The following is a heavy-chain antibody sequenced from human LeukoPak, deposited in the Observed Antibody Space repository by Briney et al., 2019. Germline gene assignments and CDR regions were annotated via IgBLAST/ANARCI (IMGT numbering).Heavy chain of an antibody. V-gene: IGHV4-4*02. D-gene: IGHD5-12*01. CDR2: IYHSGST. CDR1: GGSISSGNW. Sequence: PSETLSLTCAVSGGSISSGNWWSWVRQPPGKGLEWIGEIYHSGSTNYNPSLKSRVTISVDKSKNQFSLNLSSVTAADTAVYYCWYSSYDSGFDYWGQGTLVTVSS. J-gene: IGHJ4*02. CDR3: WYSSYDSGFDY.